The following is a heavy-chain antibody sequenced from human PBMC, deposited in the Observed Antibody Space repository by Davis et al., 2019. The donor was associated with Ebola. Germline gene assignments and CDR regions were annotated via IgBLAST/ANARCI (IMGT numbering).Heavy chain of an antibody. CDR2: IYYSGST. CDR3: ARQSTYDSSGFDY. V-gene: IGHV4-59*08. CDR1: RGSISIYY. J-gene: IGHJ4*02. Sequence: GSLRLSCTLSRGSISIYYWSWIRQPPGKGLEWIGYIYYSGSTNYNPSLKSRVTISVDTSKNQFSLKLSSVTAADTAVYYCARQSTYDSSGFDYWGQGTLVTVSS. D-gene: IGHD3-22*01.